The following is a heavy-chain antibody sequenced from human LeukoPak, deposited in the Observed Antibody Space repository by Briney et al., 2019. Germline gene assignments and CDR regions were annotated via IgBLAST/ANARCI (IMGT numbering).Heavy chain of an antibody. CDR2: IYHSGST. V-gene: IGHV4-4*02. CDR3: AARYFDWLLSPYYYGMDV. D-gene: IGHD3-9*01. CDR1: GVSISGSNR. Sequence: SETLSLTCAVSGVSISGSNRWSWVRQPPGKGLEWIGEIYHSGSTNYNPSLKSRVTISVDKSKNQFSLKLSSVTAADTAVYYCAARYFDWLLSPYYYGMDVWGKGTTVTVSS. J-gene: IGHJ6*04.